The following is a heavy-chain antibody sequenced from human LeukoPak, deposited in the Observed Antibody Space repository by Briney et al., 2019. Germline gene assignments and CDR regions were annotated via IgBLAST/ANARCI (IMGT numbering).Heavy chain of an antibody. CDR3: ARHRGSYPQCFDY. V-gene: IGHV4-39*01. Sequence: KPSKTLSLTCTVSGGSISSSSYFWVWIRQPPGKGLEWIGSIYYSGSTFYNPSLKSRVAMSVDTSKNQFSLNLNSVTAADTAVYYCARHRGSYPQCFDYWGQGTLVTVSS. CDR2: IYYSGST. CDR1: GGSISSSSYF. D-gene: IGHD1-26*01. J-gene: IGHJ4*02.